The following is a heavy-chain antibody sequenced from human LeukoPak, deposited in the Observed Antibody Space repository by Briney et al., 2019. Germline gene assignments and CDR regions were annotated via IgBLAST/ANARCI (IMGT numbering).Heavy chain of an antibody. D-gene: IGHD6-13*01. Sequence: GGSLRLSCAASGFTFSSYSMNWVRQAPGKGPEWVSSISSSSSYIYYADSVKGRFTISRDNAKNSLYLQMNSLRAEDTAVYYCARDPANSSSWPLDYWGQGTLVTVSP. CDR3: ARDPANSSSWPLDY. J-gene: IGHJ4*02. CDR2: ISSSSSYI. CDR1: GFTFSSYS. V-gene: IGHV3-21*01.